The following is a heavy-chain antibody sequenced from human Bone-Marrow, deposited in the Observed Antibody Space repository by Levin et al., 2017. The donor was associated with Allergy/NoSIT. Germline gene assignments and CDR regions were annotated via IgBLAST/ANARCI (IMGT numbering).Heavy chain of an antibody. Sequence: GASVKVSCKASGYKFTNYWIGWVRQMPGEGLEWMGLLYPDDSDTRYSPSFQGQVTISADKSTTTVYLQWSSLKASDTAKYYCARPMYYYGSGSYDDLDQWGQGTLVTVSA. CDR1: GYKFTNYW. D-gene: IGHD3-10*01. J-gene: IGHJ4*02. V-gene: IGHV5-51*01. CDR3: ARPMYYYGSGSYDDLDQ. CDR2: LYPDDSDT.